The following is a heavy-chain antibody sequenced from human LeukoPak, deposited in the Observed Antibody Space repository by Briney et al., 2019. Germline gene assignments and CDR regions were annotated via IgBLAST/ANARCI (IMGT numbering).Heavy chain of an antibody. CDR1: GGSINSYY. CDR2: IYYSGST. D-gene: IGHD2-15*01. Sequence: PSETLSLTCIVSGGSINSYYWSWIRQPPGKGLEWFAYIYYSGSTNYNPSPKSRVTISVDTSKNQFSLKLSSVTAADTAVYYCARHTQVAASSFDYWGRGTLVTVSS. CDR3: ARHTQVAASSFDY. J-gene: IGHJ4*02. V-gene: IGHV4-59*08.